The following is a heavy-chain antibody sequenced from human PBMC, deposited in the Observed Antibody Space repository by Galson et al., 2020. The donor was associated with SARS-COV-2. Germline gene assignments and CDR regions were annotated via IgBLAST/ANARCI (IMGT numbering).Heavy chain of an antibody. CDR3: ATLERGGSRDEPSSKNYDGLDV. J-gene: IGHJ6*02. CDR1: GFTFSSYA. V-gene: IGHV3-23*01. CDR2: ISDSGGST. Sequence: GGSLRLSCAASGFTFSSYAMSWVRQAPGKGLEWVSAISDSGGSTYYADSVKGRFTISRDNSKNTLYLQMNSLRAEDTAVFYCATLERGGSRDEPSSKNYDGLDVWGQGTTVTVSS. D-gene: IGHD2-15*01.